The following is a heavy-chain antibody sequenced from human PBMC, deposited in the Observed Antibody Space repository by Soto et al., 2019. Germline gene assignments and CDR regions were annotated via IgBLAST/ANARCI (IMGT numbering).Heavy chain of an antibody. V-gene: IGHV4-61*01. J-gene: IGHJ4*02. CDR3: ARIGGWYDIDF. Sequence: PSETVYLTCSVSGGSVSSGSFHWSWIRQVPGKGLQFIGSIFHNGTANYSPSLKNRVSMSIDTSQSQFSLQLISVAAADTAVYYCARIGGWYDIDFWGQGNLVTVSS. CDR2: IFHNGTA. D-gene: IGHD6-19*01. CDR1: GGSVSSGSFH.